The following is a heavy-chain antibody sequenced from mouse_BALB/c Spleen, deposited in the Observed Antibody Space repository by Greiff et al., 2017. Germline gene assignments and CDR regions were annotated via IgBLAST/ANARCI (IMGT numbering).Heavy chain of an antibody. CDR1: GFTFSSFG. J-gene: IGHJ2*01. CDR2: ISSGSSTI. Sequence: VQLKESGGGLVQPGGSRKLSCAASGFTFSSFGMHWVRQAPEKGLEWVAYISSGSSTIYYADTVKGRFTISRDNPKNTLFLQMTSLRSEDTAMYYCARSYGPFDYWGQGTTLTVSS. CDR3: ARSYGPFDY. V-gene: IGHV5-17*02. D-gene: IGHD1-1*02.